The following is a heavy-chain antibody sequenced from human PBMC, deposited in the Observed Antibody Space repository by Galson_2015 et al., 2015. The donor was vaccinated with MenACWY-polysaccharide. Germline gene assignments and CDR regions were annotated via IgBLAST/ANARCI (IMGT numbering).Heavy chain of an antibody. CDR2: VYFSGNT. CDR3: ARGGGSSASCQDFDF. Sequence: SETLSLTCTVSGASVSSYYWSWVRQPPGKGLEWIGCVYFSGNTNYNPSLKSRVTISIDTSKNQFSLKLSSVTAADTAVYYCARGGGSSASCQDFDFWGQGTLVSVSS. D-gene: IGHD2-2*01. V-gene: IGHV4-59*02. J-gene: IGHJ4*02. CDR1: GASVSSYY.